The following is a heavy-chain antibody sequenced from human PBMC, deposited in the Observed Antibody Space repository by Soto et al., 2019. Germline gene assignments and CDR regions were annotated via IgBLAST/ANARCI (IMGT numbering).Heavy chain of an antibody. V-gene: IGHV1-69*05. CDR2: IIPIFGTP. J-gene: IGHJ5*02. Sequence: ASVKVSCKASGGTFSSYAISWVRQAPGQGLEWMGVIIPIFGTPNYAQKFQGRVTMTTETSTTTSYMELRNLTSDDTAVYFCARDWRGAEGFDPWGQGTLVTVSS. CDR3: ARDWRGAEGFDP. D-gene: IGHD3-3*01. CDR1: GGTFSSYA.